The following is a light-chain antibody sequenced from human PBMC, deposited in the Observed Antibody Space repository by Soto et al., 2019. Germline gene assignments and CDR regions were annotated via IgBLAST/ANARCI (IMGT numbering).Light chain of an antibody. V-gene: IGLV2-14*01. CDR3: SSHTTSSALQV. CDR2: GVS. CDR1: ISDFVIYNY. J-gene: IGLJ1*01. Sequence: QSVLTQPASVSGSPGQSITISCTGTISDFVIYNYVSWYQQHPGKAPKLMLYGVSNRPSGVSNRFSGSKSGNTASLTISGLQAEDEADYYCSSHTTSSALQVSGTG.